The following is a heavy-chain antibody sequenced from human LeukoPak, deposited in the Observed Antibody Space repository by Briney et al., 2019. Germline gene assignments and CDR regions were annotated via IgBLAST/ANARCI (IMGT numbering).Heavy chain of an antibody. J-gene: IGHJ3*02. CDR3: ARGMYNWNLSDAFDI. CDR1: GGTFSSYA. CDR2: IIPIFGTA. Sequence: SVKVSCKASGGTFSSYAISWVRQAPGQGLEWMGGIIPIFGTANYAQKFQGRVTITTDESTSTAYMELSSLRSEDTAVYYCARGMYNWNLSDAFDIWGQGTMVTVSS. V-gene: IGHV1-69*05. D-gene: IGHD1-20*01.